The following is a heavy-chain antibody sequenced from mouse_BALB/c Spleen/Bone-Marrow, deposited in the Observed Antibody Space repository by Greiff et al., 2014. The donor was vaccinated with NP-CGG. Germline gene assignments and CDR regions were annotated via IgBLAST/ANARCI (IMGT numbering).Heavy chain of an antibody. V-gene: IGHV5-4*02. Sequence: VQLKESGGGLVKPGGSLKLSCAASGFTFSDYYMYWVRQTPEKRLEWVATISDGGSYTYYPDSVKGRFTISRDNAKNNLYLQXXXXXXEDTAMYYCARDLITTATSFAYWGQGTLVTVSA. D-gene: IGHD1-2*01. J-gene: IGHJ3*01. CDR1: GFTFSDYY. CDR2: ISDGGSYT. CDR3: ARDLITTATSFAY.